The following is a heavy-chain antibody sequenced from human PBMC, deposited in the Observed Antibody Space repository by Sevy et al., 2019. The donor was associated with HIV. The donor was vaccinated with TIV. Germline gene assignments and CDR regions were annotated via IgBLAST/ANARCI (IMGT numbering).Heavy chain of an antibody. CDR1: GFTFSDHY. V-gene: IGHV3-72*01. CDR2: TRNKADGYTI. CDR3: ATPAGIAAAGRVFDY. J-gene: IGHJ4*02. D-gene: IGHD6-13*01. Sequence: GGSLRLSCVASGFTFSDHYMEWVRQAPGKGLEWDGRTRNKADGYTIEYAASVKGRFTISRDESKNSLYVQMNSLKAEDTAVYYCATPAGIAAAGRVFDYWGQGTLVTVSS.